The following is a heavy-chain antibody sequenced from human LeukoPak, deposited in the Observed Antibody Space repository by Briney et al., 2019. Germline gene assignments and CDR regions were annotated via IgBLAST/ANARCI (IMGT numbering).Heavy chain of an antibody. Sequence: GASVKVSCKASGYTFTSYDINWVRQATGQGLEWMGWMNPNSANTGYAQKFQGRVTMSRNTSVSTAYMELSSLRSEDTAVYYCATEQWLVSRNWFDPWGQGTLVTVSS. CDR3: ATEQWLVSRNWFDP. J-gene: IGHJ5*02. CDR2: MNPNSANT. V-gene: IGHV1-8*01. CDR1: GYTFTSYD. D-gene: IGHD6-19*01.